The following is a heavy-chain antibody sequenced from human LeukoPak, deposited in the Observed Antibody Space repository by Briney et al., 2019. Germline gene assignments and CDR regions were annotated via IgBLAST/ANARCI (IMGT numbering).Heavy chain of an antibody. CDR2: ISHDGDNT. D-gene: IGHD3-10*01. V-gene: IGHV3-30-3*01. CDR3: ARESWHYGSGSRAFDI. Sequence: GGSLRLSCEASGFAFGSYAMHWVRQAPGRGLEWVAVISHDGDNTNSGESVRGRFTLSRDNLKNTLYLQMNSLRAEDTAVYYCARESWHYGSGSRAFDIWGQGTMVTVSS. CDR1: GFAFGSYA. J-gene: IGHJ3*02.